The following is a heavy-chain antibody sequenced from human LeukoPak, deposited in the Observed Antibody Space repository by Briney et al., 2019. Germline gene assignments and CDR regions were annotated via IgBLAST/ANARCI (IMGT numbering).Heavy chain of an antibody. Sequence: GGSLRLSCAASGFTFSSHAMTWVRQAPGKGLEWVSAISVGRGNTYYAASVKGRFTISRDNSKNTLYLQMNSLRADDTAAYYCAKVWPYSSGYYYFDYWGQGTLVTVSS. V-gene: IGHV3-23*01. CDR3: AKVWPYSSGYYYFDY. CDR1: GFTFSSHA. CDR2: ISVGRGNT. D-gene: IGHD6-19*01. J-gene: IGHJ4*02.